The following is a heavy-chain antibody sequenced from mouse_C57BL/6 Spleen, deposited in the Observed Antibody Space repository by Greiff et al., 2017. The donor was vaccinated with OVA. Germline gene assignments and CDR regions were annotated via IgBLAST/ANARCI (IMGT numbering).Heavy chain of an antibody. CDR1: GYTFTSYT. Sequence: VQLQQSGAELARPGASVKMSCKASGYTFTSYTMHWVKQRPGQGLEWIGYINPSSGYTKYNQKFKDKATLTADKSSSTAYMQLSSLTSEDSAVYYCARPGSSYVGWFAYWGQGTLVTVSA. D-gene: IGHD1-1*01. J-gene: IGHJ3*01. CDR3: ARPGSSYVGWFAY. V-gene: IGHV1-4*01. CDR2: INPSSGYT.